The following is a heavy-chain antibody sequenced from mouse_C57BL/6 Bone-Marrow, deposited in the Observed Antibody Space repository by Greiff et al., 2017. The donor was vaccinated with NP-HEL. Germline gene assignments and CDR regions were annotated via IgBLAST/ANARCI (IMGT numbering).Heavy chain of an antibody. CDR1: GYSFTGYY. Sequence: VQLQESGPELVKPGASVKISWKASGYSFTGYYMNWVKQSPEKSLEWIGEINPSTGGTTYNQKFKAKATLTVDKSSSTAYMQLKSLTSEDSAVYYCARRHWLYWYFDVWGTGTTVTVSS. CDR2: INPSTGGT. D-gene: IGHD2-2*01. CDR3: ARRHWLYWYFDV. V-gene: IGHV1-42*01. J-gene: IGHJ1*03.